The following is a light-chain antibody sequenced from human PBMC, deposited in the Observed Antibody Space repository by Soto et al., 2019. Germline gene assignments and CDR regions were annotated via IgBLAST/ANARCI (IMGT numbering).Light chain of an antibody. CDR1: QNIRSS. CDR2: DAS. J-gene: IGKJ4*01. CDR3: QQYNYWPVT. Sequence: IVMPQSPASLSASPGERVTLSCMASQNIRSSLAWYQQRPGQAPRLLIYDASTGATGIPARFSGSGSGTEFTLTVNSLQSEDFAIYYCQQYNYWPVTFGGGTMVDVK. V-gene: IGKV3-15*01.